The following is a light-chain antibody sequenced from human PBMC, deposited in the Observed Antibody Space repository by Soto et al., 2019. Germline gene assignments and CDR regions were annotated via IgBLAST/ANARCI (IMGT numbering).Light chain of an antibody. CDR3: AAWDDSLNRVV. CDR2: SNN. CDR1: SANIGSNT. J-gene: IGLJ2*01. Sequence: QSALTQPPSASGTPGQRVTISCSGSSANIGSNTVNWYQQLPGTAPKLLIYSNNQRPSGVPDRFSGSMSGTSASLAISGLQSEDEADYYCAAWDDSLNRVVFGGGTKLTVL. V-gene: IGLV1-44*01.